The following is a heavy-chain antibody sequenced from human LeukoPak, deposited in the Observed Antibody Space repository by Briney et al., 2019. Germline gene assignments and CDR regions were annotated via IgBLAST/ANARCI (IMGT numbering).Heavy chain of an antibody. D-gene: IGHD2-15*01. Sequence: SETLSLTCAVYGGSFSGYYWSWIRQPPGKGLEWIGEINHSGSTNYNPSLKSRVTISVDTSKNQFSLKLSSVTAADTAVYYCARGPWLANCSGGSCPMFDPWGQGTLVTVSS. CDR2: INHSGST. J-gene: IGHJ5*02. V-gene: IGHV4-34*01. CDR3: ARGPWLANCSGGSCPMFDP. CDR1: GGSFSGYY.